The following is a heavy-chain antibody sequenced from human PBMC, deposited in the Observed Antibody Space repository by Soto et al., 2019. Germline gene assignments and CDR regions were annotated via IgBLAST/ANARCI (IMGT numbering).Heavy chain of an antibody. Sequence: GGSLRLSCAASGFTFSSYAMSWVRQAPGKGLEWVSAISGSGGSTYYADSVKGRFTISRDNSKNTLYLKMNSLRAEDTAVYYCAKDLAPVAGTWVDYYYYYGMDVWGQGTTVTVSS. CDR1: GFTFSSYA. J-gene: IGHJ6*02. CDR3: AKDLAPVAGTWVDYYYYYGMDV. V-gene: IGHV3-23*01. CDR2: ISGSGGST. D-gene: IGHD6-19*01.